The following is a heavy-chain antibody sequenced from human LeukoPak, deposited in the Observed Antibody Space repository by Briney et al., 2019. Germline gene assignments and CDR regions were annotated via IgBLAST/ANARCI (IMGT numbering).Heavy chain of an antibody. D-gene: IGHD3-22*01. Sequence: SGGSLRLSCAASGFTFSSYTMNWVRQAPGKGLEWVSSISSSRSYIYYADSVKGRFTISRDNAKNTLNLQMNSLRAEDTAVYYCARDLGQYYDTSDNWFDPWGQGTLVTVSS. J-gene: IGHJ5*02. CDR1: GFTFSSYT. CDR2: ISSSRSYI. V-gene: IGHV3-21*01. CDR3: ARDLGQYYDTSDNWFDP.